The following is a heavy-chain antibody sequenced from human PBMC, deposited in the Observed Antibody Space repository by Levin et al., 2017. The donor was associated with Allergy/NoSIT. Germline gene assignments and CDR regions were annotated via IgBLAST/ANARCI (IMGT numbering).Heavy chain of an antibody. Sequence: PKASVKVSCKVSGYTLTELSMHWVRQAPGKGLEWMGGFDPEDGETIYAQKFQGRVTMTEDTSTDTAYMELSSLRSEDTAVYYCATDSSRGELTGDLGHWYFDLWGRGTLVTVSS. D-gene: IGHD7-27*01. CDR2: FDPEDGET. CDR3: ATDSSRGELTGDLGHWYFDL. CDR1: GYTLTELS. V-gene: IGHV1-24*01. J-gene: IGHJ2*01.